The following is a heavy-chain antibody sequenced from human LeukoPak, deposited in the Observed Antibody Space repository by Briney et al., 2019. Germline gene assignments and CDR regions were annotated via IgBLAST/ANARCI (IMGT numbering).Heavy chain of an antibody. Sequence: PSETLSLTCAVYGGSSSGYYWSWIRQPPGKGLEWIGEINHSGSTNYNPSLKSRVTISVDTSKNQFSLKLSSVTAADTAVYYCARGYYDILTGYSLDYWGQGTLVTVSS. J-gene: IGHJ4*02. CDR2: INHSGST. CDR3: ARGYYDILTGYSLDY. CDR1: GGSSSGYY. D-gene: IGHD3-9*01. V-gene: IGHV4-34*01.